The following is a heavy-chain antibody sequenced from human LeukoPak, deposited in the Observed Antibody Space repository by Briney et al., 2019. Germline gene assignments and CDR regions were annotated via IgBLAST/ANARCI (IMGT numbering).Heavy chain of an antibody. CDR1: GFTFSSYS. J-gene: IGHJ4*02. D-gene: IGHD1-26*01. CDR3: ARQSGSYYADPNAYYFDY. Sequence: GGSLRLSCAASGFTFSSYSMNWVRQAPGKGLEWVSSISSSSSYIYYADSVKGRFTISRDNAKNSLYLQMNGLRAEDTAVYYCARQSGSYYADPNAYYFDYWGQGTLVTVSS. V-gene: IGHV3-21*01. CDR2: ISSSSSYI.